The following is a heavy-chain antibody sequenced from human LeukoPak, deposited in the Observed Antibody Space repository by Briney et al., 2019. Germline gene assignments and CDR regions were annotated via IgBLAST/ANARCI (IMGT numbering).Heavy chain of an antibody. CDR2: ISSNGGST. V-gene: IGHV3-64*01. CDR3: ARSAYSSGWYWRAFDI. Sequence: SCKASGGTFSSYAMHWVRQAPGKGLEYVSAISSNGGSTYYANSVKGRFTISRDNSKNTLYLQMGSLRAEDMAVYYCARSAYSSGWYWRAFDIWGQGTMVTVSS. CDR1: GGTFSSYA. J-gene: IGHJ3*02. D-gene: IGHD6-19*01.